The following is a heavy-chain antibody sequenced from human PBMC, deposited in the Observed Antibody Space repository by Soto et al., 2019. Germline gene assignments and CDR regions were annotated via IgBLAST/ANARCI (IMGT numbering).Heavy chain of an antibody. CDR2: VYYSGTT. CDR3: ARTTAVPNTLRSRYFFDY. Sequence: PSETLSLTCSVSGGSVSNKTYYWSWIRQPPGKRLEWIGYVYYSGTTNYNPSLKSRVTISVDLSKNQFSLRLSSVTTADTALYYCARTTAVPNTLRSRYFFDYWGQGTGVTLSS. CDR1: GGSVSNKTYY. D-gene: IGHD4-17*01. J-gene: IGHJ4*02. V-gene: IGHV4-61*01.